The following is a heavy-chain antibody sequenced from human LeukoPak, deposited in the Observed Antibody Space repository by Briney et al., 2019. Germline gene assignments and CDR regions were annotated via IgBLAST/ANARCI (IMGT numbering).Heavy chain of an antibody. D-gene: IGHD4-17*01. CDR3: ARHRWDYGDEKGFDY. J-gene: IGHJ4*02. CDR1: GRSISSSSYD. V-gene: IGHV4-39*01. CDR2: IYYSGST. Sequence: SETLSLTCTVSGRSISSSSYDWGWIRRPPGKGLEWIGSIYYSGSTYYNPSLKSRVTISVDTSKNQFSLKLSSVTAADTAVYYCARHRWDYGDEKGFDYWGQGTLVTVSS.